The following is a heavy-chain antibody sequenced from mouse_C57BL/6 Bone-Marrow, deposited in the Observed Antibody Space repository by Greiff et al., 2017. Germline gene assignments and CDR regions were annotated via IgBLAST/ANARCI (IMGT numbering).Heavy chain of an antibody. CDR1: GFTFSSYT. D-gene: IGHD1-1*01. CDR2: ISGGGGNT. CDR3: SRQVTTVLATKYFDV. Sequence: EVHLVESGGGLVKPGGSLKLSCAASGFTFSSYTMPWVRQTPEKRLQWVAAISGGGGNTYYPDSVKGRFTISRDNDKNILYLQMSSLRSDDTAWYYCSRQVTTVLATKYFDVWGTGTTVTVSS. V-gene: IGHV5-9*01. J-gene: IGHJ1*03.